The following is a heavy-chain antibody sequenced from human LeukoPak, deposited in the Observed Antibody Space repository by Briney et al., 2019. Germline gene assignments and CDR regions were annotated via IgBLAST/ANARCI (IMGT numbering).Heavy chain of an antibody. V-gene: IGHV3-74*01. CDR1: GFTFSSYW. Sequence: GGSLRLSCAASGFTFSSYWMHWVRQAPGKGLVWVSRINSDGSSTSYADSVKGRFTISRDNAKNTLYLQMNSLRAEDTAVYYCARAFHYDILTGYYGFDYWGQGTLVTVSS. CDR3: ARAFHYDILTGYYGFDY. D-gene: IGHD3-9*01. J-gene: IGHJ4*02. CDR2: INSDGSST.